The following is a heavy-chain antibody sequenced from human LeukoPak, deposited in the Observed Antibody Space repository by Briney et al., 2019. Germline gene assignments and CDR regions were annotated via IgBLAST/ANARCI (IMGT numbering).Heavy chain of an antibody. D-gene: IGHD3-22*01. CDR1: GFTFSTYW. Sequence: PGGSLRLSCAASGFTFSTYWMHWVHQAPGKGLVWVSRIKSDGGTNYAGSVKGRFTISRDNAKKTVSLQMNSLRPEDTGVYYCARAPSEIGGYYPEYFRHWGQGTLVTVSS. V-gene: IGHV3-74*01. J-gene: IGHJ1*01. CDR2: IKSDGGT. CDR3: ARAPSEIGGYYPEYFRH.